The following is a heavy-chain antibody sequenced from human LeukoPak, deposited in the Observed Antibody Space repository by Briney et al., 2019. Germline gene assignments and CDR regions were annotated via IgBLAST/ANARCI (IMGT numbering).Heavy chain of an antibody. CDR1: GFTFSRYA. CDR3: ANSGPYFDWLFDAFNI. V-gene: IGHV3-30-3*01. Sequence: PGGSLRLSCAASGFTFSRYALHWVRQAPGKGLEWVAAISYDGSNKYYADSVKGRFTISRDNAKNSLYLQMNSLRAEDTAVYYCANSGPYFDWLFDAFNIWGQGTMVTVSS. D-gene: IGHD3-9*01. J-gene: IGHJ3*02. CDR2: ISYDGSNK.